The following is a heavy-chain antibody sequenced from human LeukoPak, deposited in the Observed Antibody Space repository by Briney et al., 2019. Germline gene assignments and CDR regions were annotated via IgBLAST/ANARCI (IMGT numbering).Heavy chain of an antibody. V-gene: IGHV6-1*01. CDR3: ARSFTSSSIDY. J-gene: IGHJ4*02. Sequence: QTLSLTCAISGDSVSSNSAAWKWIRQSPSGGLEWLGRTYYRSQWYNDYAVSVKSRITITPGTSKNQFSLQMNSVTPEDTALYYCARSFTSSSIDYWGQGTLVTVSS. D-gene: IGHD2-2*01. CDR1: GDSVSSNSAA. CDR2: TYYRSQWYN.